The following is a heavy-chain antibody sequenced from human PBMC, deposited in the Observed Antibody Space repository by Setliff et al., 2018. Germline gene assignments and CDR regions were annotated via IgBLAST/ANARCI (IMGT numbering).Heavy chain of an antibody. CDR3: ARVQLWSPYYFDY. CDR2: IYTSGST. Sequence: SETLFLSCTVSGGSISSGSYYWSWIRQPAGKGLEWIGRIYTSGSTNYNPSLKSRVTISVDTSKNQFSLKLSSVTAADTAVYYCARVQLWSPYYFDYWGQGTLVTSPQ. J-gene: IGHJ4*02. V-gene: IGHV4-61*02. D-gene: IGHD5-18*01. CDR1: GGSISSGSYY.